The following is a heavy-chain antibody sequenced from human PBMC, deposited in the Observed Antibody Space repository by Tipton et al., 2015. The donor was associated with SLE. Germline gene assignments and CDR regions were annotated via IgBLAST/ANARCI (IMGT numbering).Heavy chain of an antibody. V-gene: IGHV4-4*07. CDR1: GGSFSGYY. J-gene: IGHJ4*02. D-gene: IGHD1-26*01. CDR2: IYSSGST. CDR3: ARGGGSYYDY. Sequence: LRLSCTVSGGSFSGYYWSWIRPPAGKGLEWIGRIYSSGSTIYNPSLKSRLTLSLDMSNNQFSLRVRSVTAADTAVYYCARGGGSYYDYWGQGRLVTVSS.